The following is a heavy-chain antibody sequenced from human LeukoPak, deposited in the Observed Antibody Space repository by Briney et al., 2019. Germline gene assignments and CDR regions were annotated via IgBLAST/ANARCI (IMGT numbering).Heavy chain of an antibody. CDR3: ARDLRDIVVVVAATGAFDI. Sequence: GASVKVSCKASGYTFTSYGISWVRQAPGQGLEWMGIINPSGGSTSYAQKFQGRVTMTRDMSTSTVYMELSSLRSEDTAVYYCARDLRDIVVVVAATGAFDIWGQGTMVTVSS. CDR1: GYTFTSYG. V-gene: IGHV1-46*01. CDR2: INPSGGST. J-gene: IGHJ3*02. D-gene: IGHD2-15*01.